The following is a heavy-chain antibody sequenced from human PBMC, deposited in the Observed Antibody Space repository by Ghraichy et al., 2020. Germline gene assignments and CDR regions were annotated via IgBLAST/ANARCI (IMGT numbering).Heavy chain of an antibody. CDR3: ARGADIEVVVGAYSYYGMDV. Sequence: SETLSLTCLVSGGSITSSDKYWGRIRQAPGKGLEWLGSVYYSGSTFYNPSLKSRITISVDTSKNQFSLKVSSVTAADTAVYYCARGADIEVVVGAYSYYGMDVWGQGTTVIVSS. D-gene: IGHD2-15*01. CDR2: VYYSGST. J-gene: IGHJ6*02. CDR1: GGSITSSDKY. V-gene: IGHV4-39*01.